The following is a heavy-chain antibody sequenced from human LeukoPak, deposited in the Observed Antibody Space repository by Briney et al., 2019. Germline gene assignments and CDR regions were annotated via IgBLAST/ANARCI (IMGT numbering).Heavy chain of an antibody. V-gene: IGHV3-7*01. CDR2: IKKDGSEK. D-gene: IGHD2-21*01. J-gene: IGHJ4*02. Sequence: GGSLRLSCAASGFSFRNAWMSWVRQAPGKGLEWVANIKKDGSEKNYVDSVKGRFTISRDNAKNSLYLQMDSLRAEDTAVYYCASGYSISYWGQGSLVTVSS. CDR3: ASGYSISY. CDR1: GFSFRNAW.